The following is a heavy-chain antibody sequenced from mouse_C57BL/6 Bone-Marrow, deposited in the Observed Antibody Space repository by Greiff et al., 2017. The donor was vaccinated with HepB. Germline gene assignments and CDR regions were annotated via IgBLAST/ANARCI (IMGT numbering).Heavy chain of an antibody. D-gene: IGHD1-1*01. V-gene: IGHV1-82*01. CDR2: IYPGDGDT. Sequence: VQGVESGPELVKPGASVKISCKASGYAFSSSWMNWVKQRPGKGLEWIGRIYPGDGDTNYNGKFKGKATLTADKSSSTAYMQLSSLTSEDSAVYFCASYGSSSFAWFAYWGQGTLVTVSA. CDR3: ASYGSSSFAWFAY. CDR1: GYAFSSSW. J-gene: IGHJ3*01.